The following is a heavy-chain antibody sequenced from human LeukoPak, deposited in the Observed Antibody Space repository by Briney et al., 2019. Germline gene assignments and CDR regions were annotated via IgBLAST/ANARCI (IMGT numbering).Heavy chain of an antibody. D-gene: IGHD5-18*01. CDR1: GFTFSSYS. V-gene: IGHV3-21*01. J-gene: IGHJ4*02. Sequence: GGSLRLSCAASGFTFSSYSMNWVRQAPGKGLEWVSSISSSSSYIYYADSVKGRFTISRDNAKNSLYLQMNSLRAEDTAVYYCAREIGYSYGHFSSPYYFDYWGQGTLVTVSS. CDR3: AREIGYSYGHFSSPYYFDY. CDR2: ISSSSSYI.